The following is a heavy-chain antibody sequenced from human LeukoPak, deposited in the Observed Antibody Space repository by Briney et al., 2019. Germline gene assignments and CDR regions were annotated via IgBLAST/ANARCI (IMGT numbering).Heavy chain of an antibody. CDR2: LSSGGTKT. D-gene: IGHD3-3*02. CDR1: GFTFRNFA. CDR3: AKDIEHFDP. V-gene: IGHV3-23*01. Sequence: GGSLRLSCAASGFTFRNFAMSWVRQAPGKGLEWVSGLSSGGTKTSYAVSVKGRFTISRGDSNSMLFLQMDGLRVEDTARYYCAKDIEHFDPWGQGTLVVVSS. J-gene: IGHJ5*02.